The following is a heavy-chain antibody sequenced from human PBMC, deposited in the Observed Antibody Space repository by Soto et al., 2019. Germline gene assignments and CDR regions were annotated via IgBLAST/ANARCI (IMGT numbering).Heavy chain of an antibody. CDR1: GFSLSNARMG. Sequence: SSPTLVNPTETLTLTCTVSGFSLSNARMGVSWIRQPPGKALEWLAHIFSNDEKSYSTSLKSRLTISKDTSKSQVVLTMTNMDPVDTATYYCARIRRGYSSSWYGLFNWFDPWGQGTLVTVSS. D-gene: IGHD6-13*01. CDR2: IFSNDEK. J-gene: IGHJ5*02. CDR3: ARIRRGYSSSWYGLFNWFDP. V-gene: IGHV2-26*01.